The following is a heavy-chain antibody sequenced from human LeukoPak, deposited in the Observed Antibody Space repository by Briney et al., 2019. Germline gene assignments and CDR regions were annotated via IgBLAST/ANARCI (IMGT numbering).Heavy chain of an antibody. CDR3: ARCMVLSQGWCNWFDP. J-gene: IGHJ5*02. CDR2: IRIGGGGT. V-gene: IGHV3-23*01. CDR1: GFDLTTYA. Sequence: QPGGSLRLSCAASGFDLTTYAMTWVRQAPAKGLEWVSSIRIGGGGTYCADSVKGRFTISRDNSENTLHLQMNNLRVEDTARYFRARCMVLSQGWCNWFDPWGQGTLVTVSS. D-gene: IGHD6-13*01.